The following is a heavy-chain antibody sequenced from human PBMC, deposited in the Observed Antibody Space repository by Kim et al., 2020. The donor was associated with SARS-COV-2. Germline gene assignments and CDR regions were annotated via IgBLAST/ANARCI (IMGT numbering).Heavy chain of an antibody. J-gene: IGHJ4*02. D-gene: IGHD2-2*01. CDR2: INAGTGNT. Sequence: ASVKVSCKASGYTFTSYGMHWVRQAPGQRLEWMGWINAGTGNTKYSQKFEGRVTITRDTSASTAYMALSSPRSEETAVYYCARDHRSCSSSTCYGEAIDYWGQGTLVTVSS. V-gene: IGHV1-3*01. CDR1: GYTFTSYG. CDR3: ARDHRSCSSSTCYGEAIDY.